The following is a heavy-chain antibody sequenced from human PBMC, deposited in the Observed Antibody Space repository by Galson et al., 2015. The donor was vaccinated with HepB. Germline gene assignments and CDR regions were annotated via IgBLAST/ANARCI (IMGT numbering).Heavy chain of an antibody. V-gene: IGHV1-18*01. CDR3: ARSDLEVILPHYLYY. D-gene: IGHD3-22*01. Sequence: SVKVSCKASGYTFDSYGLSWVRQAPGQGLEWMGWINTYNGQTNYAQKMQGRVTMTADTSTGTGYLELRTLRSDDTAIYYCARSDLEVILPHYLYYWDQGSPVTVAS. CDR1: GYTFDSYG. J-gene: IGHJ1*01. CDR2: INTYNGQT.